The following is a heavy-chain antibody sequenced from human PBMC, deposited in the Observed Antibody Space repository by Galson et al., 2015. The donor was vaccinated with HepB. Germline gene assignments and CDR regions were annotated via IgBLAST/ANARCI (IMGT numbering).Heavy chain of an antibody. V-gene: IGHV4-31*03. CDR2: IYYSGDT. Sequence: TLSLTCTVSGASISSDGYYWSWIRQHPGKGLEWIGYIYYSGDTYYNPSLKSRVTISVDTSKNQFSLKLSSVTAADTAVYYCARVRTGLVSAAINYYSHMDVWGRGTTVTVSS. J-gene: IGHJ6*03. CDR3: ARVRTGLVSAAINYYSHMDV. CDR1: GASISSDGYY. D-gene: IGHD2-2*01.